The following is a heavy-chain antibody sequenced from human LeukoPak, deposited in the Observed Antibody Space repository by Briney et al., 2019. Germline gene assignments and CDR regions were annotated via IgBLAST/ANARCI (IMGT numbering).Heavy chain of an antibody. V-gene: IGHV3-11*01. Sequence: PGGSLRPSCAASGFTFSDYYMSWIRQAPGKVLEWISYISSSGSTIYYADSVKGRFTISRDNAKNSLYLQMNSLRAEDTAVYYCARGYGDYSSIAFDIWGQGTMVTVSS. J-gene: IGHJ3*02. CDR1: GFTFSDYY. CDR2: ISSSGSTI. D-gene: IGHD4-17*01. CDR3: ARGYGDYSSIAFDI.